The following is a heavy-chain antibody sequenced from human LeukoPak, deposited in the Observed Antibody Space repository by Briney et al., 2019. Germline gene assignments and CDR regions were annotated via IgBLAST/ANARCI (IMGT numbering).Heavy chain of an antibody. J-gene: IGHJ4*02. CDR3: ARDPNYSSGWL. CDR1: GFTFSSYA. CDR2: ISSSGNTI. V-gene: IGHV3-48*03. D-gene: IGHD6-19*01. Sequence: GGSLRLSCAASGFTFSSYAMNWVRQAPGKGLEWVSYISSSGNTIYYADSVKGRFTISRDNAKNSLYLQMNSLRAEDTAIYYCARDPNYSSGWLWGQGTLVTVSS.